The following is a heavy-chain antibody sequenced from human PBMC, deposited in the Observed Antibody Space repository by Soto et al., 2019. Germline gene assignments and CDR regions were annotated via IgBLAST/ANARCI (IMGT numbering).Heavy chain of an antibody. Sequence: QVQLQESGPGLVKPSETLSLTCTVSGGSVSSGSYYWSWIRQPPGMGLEWIGYVYYSGSTNYNPSLKSRVTISVDPSKNQFSLKLTSVTAADTAVYYCARGSSSWPYFFDYWGQGTLVTVSS. J-gene: IGHJ4*02. CDR2: VYYSGST. V-gene: IGHV4-61*01. CDR3: ARGSSSWPYFFDY. D-gene: IGHD6-13*01. CDR1: GGSVSSGSYY.